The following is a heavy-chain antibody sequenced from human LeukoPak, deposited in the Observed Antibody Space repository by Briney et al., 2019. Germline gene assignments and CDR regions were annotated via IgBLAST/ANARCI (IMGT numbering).Heavy chain of an antibody. CDR3: ARDGACDAFDI. CDR1: GYTFTGYY. D-gene: IGHD4-17*01. CDR2: INTNSAVK. J-gene: IGHJ3*02. V-gene: IGHV1-2*02. Sequence: GASVNVSCKASGYTFTGYYMHWVRQTPGQRLEWMGWINTNSAVKNYAQKFQGRVTMNRDTSIRAAYIELSRLRSDDTAVYYCARDGACDAFDIWGQGTMVTVSS.